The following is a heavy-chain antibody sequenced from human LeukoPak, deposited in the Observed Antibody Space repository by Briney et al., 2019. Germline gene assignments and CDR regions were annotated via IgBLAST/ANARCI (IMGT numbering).Heavy chain of an antibody. J-gene: IGHJ4*02. Sequence: GGSLRLSCAASGFTFRSHDMHWVRQAPGKGLEWVATISYDGSNRYYADSVKGRLSISRDFSKNTVFLQMNGLKTEDTAVYFCVTGDDLVGALFDFWGQGTLVTVSS. CDR1: GFTFRSHD. V-gene: IGHV3-30-3*01. CDR3: VTGDDLVGALFDF. D-gene: IGHD1-26*01. CDR2: ISYDGSNR.